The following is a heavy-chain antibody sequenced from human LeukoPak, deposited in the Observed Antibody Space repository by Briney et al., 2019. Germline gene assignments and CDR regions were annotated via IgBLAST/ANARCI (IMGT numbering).Heavy chain of an antibody. CDR2: INSNGRST. CDR3: AKATGYLL. V-gene: IGHV3-23*01. CDR1: GFTFSSYG. D-gene: IGHD1-14*01. J-gene: IGHJ4*02. Sequence: PGGSLRLSCTASGFTFSSYGMSWVRQAPGKGLEWVSAINSNGRSTNYADSVKGRFTISRDDSKNTLYLQMNSLRAEDTAVYYCAKATGYLLWGQGTLVTVSS.